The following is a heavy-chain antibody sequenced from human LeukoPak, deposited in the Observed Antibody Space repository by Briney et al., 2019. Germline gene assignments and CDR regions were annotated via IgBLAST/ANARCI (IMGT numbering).Heavy chain of an antibody. CDR3: ARGGDSSGWLGDYNWFDP. Sequence: SDTLSLTCTVSGGSISSYYWGWIRQPPGKGLEWIGYIYYSGSTNYNPSLKSRVTISVDTSKNQFSLKLSSVTAADTAVYYCARGGDSSGWLGDYNWFDPWGQGTLVTVSS. V-gene: IGHV4-59*07. D-gene: IGHD6-19*01. CDR2: IYYSGST. J-gene: IGHJ5*02. CDR1: GGSISSYY.